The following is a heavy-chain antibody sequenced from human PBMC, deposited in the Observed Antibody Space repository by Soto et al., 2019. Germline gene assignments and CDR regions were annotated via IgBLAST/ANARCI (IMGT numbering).Heavy chain of an antibody. CDR1: GYTFTSYG. Sequence: ASVKVSCKAFGYTFTSYGISWVRQAPGQGLEWMGWISAYNGNTNYAQRLQGRATMTTDTSTSTAYMELRSLRSDDTAVYYCAREMGRSYYYDSSGSPLLNYFDYWGQGTLVTVS. V-gene: IGHV1-18*04. J-gene: IGHJ4*02. CDR3: AREMGRSYYYDSSGSPLLNYFDY. D-gene: IGHD3-22*01. CDR2: ISAYNGNT.